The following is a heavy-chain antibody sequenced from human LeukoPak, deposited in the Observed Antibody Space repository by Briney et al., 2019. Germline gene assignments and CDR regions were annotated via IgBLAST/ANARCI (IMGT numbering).Heavy chain of an antibody. CDR2: ISPRDTYI. CDR3: TRDPRVVDV. CDR1: GFTFSDCY. J-gene: IGHJ3*01. V-gene: IGHV3-11*01. Sequence: GGSLRLSCAASGFTFSDCYMTRIRQSAGRGPEWLSYISPRDTYINYADSVKGRFTISRDDATNSLYLQLNSLRDEDTAVYYCTRDPRVVDVWGQGTRVTVSS.